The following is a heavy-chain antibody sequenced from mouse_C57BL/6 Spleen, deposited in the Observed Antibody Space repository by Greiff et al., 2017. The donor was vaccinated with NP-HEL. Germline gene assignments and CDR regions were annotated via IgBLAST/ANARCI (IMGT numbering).Heavy chain of an antibody. D-gene: IGHD1-1*01. V-gene: IGHV5-17*01. CDR3: AGSSYRFAY. J-gene: IGHJ3*01. CDR2: ISSGSSTI. CDR1: GFTFSDYG. Sequence: EVQVVESGGGLVKPGGSLKLSCAASGFTFSDYGMHWVRQAPEKGLEWVAYISSGSSTIYYADTVKGRFTISRDNAKNTLFLQMTSLRSEDTAMYYCAGSSYRFAYWGQGTLVTVSA.